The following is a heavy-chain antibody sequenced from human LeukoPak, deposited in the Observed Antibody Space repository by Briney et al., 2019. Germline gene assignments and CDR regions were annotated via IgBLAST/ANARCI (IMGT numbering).Heavy chain of an antibody. CDR3: ARGYYYDSSGYYYDYFDY. J-gene: IGHJ4*02. CDR1: GYTFTSYG. CDR2: ISAYNGKT. D-gene: IGHD3-22*01. V-gene: IGHV1-18*01. Sequence: ASVKVSCMASGYTFTSYGISWARQAPGQGLVWMGWISAYNGKTNYALNLQGRVTMTIDTSTSTAYMELRSLRSDDTAVYYCARGYYYDSSGYYYDYFDYWGQGTLVTVSS.